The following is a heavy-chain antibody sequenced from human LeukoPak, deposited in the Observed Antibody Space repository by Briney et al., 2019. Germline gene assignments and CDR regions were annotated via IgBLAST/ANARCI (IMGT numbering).Heavy chain of an antibody. CDR2: INHSGST. V-gene: IGHV4-34*01. CDR3: AVYYYDSSGYYTLFDY. J-gene: IGHJ4*02. Sequence: SETLSLTCAVYGGSFSGYYWSWIRQPPGKGLEWIGEINHSGSTNYNPSLKSRVTISVDTSKNQSSLKLSSVTAADTAVYYCAVYYYDSSGYYTLFDYWAQGTLVTVSS. CDR1: GGSFSGYY. D-gene: IGHD3-22*01.